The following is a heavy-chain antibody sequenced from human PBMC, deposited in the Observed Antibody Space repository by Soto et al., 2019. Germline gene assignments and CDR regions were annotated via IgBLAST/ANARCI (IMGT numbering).Heavy chain of an antibody. Sequence: EVQVVESGGGLVQPGGSLRLSCAASGFTFTNYYMSWVRQAPGKGLEWVANIKPDGNEKNYVDSVKGRFTTSRDNAKNSLYLQMNSLRAEDTAVYYCTRELSWSGRDYCGQGTLVTVSS. D-gene: IGHD3-10*01. CDR1: GFTFTNYY. CDR2: IKPDGNEK. J-gene: IGHJ4*02. V-gene: IGHV3-7*01. CDR3: TRELSWSGRDY.